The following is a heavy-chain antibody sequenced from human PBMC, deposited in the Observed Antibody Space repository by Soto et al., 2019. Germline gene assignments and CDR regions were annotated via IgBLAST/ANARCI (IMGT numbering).Heavy chain of an antibody. D-gene: IGHD4-17*01. CDR2: LIPIFGTA. CDR1: GGTFSSYA. CDR3: ASEGVYGGIFDY. J-gene: IGHJ4*02. Sequence: QVHLVQSVAEVKKPGSSVKVSCKASGGTFSSYAISWVRQAPGQGLEWMGGLIPIFGTANYAQKFQGRVTITADESTSTAYMELSSLRSEDTAVYYCASEGVYGGIFDYWGQGTLVTVSS. V-gene: IGHV1-69*01.